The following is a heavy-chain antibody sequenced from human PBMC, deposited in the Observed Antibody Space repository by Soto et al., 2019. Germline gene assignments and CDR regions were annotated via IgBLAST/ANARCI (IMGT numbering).Heavy chain of an antibody. CDR2: VIPIFSIM. J-gene: IGHJ4*02. CDR1: GGTLSNYA. V-gene: IGHV1-69*01. CDR3: ARGRTIFGVVNLDY. D-gene: IGHD3-3*01. Sequence: QVQLVQSGAEVKKPGSSVKVSCKASGGTLSNYAIAWVRLAPGQGLEWVGGVIPIFSIMKYAQKFQDRVTFTADVSTNTAYMELSSLTCEDTAVYYSARGRTIFGVVNLDYWGQGTLVTVSS.